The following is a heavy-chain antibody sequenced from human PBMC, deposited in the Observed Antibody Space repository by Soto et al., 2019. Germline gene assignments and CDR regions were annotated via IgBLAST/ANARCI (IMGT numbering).Heavy chain of an antibody. CDR1: GFAFPTYA. D-gene: IGHD4-17*01. V-gene: IGHV3-23*01. CDR2: ISDSGSKT. CDR3: ARDVAEYGVNSLLGY. Sequence: EVQLLESGGGLAQPGESLGLSCAASGFAFPTYAMTWVRQIPGKGLEWVASISDSGSKTYYADSVEGRVTIYRDNSKNTLYLQMNSLRAEDTAVYYCARDVAEYGVNSLLGYWGQGTLVTVSS. J-gene: IGHJ4*02.